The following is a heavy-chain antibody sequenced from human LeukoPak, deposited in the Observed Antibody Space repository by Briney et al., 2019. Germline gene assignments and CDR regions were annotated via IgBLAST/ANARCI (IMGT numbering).Heavy chain of an antibody. CDR2: ITQDGGET. CDR3: AKDLWDGYNPGPNDY. CDR1: GLTFSRDW. Sequence: GGSLRLSCEASGLTFSRDWMGWVRQAPGKGLEWVANITQDGGETYYGDSAKGRFIISRDNAKNSLFLQMNRLRAEDTAVYYCAKDLWDGYNPGPNDYWGQGTLVTASS. D-gene: IGHD5-24*01. V-gene: IGHV3-7*01. J-gene: IGHJ4*02.